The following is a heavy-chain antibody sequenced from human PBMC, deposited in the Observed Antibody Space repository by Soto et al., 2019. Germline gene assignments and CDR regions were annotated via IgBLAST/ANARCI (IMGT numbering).Heavy chain of an antibody. Sequence: GVATGGYYCRWTGGRPGKGLEWIGEINHSGSTNYNPSLKSRVTISVDTSKNQSSLKLSSVTAADTAVYYCAGAGYDILTGYTMGDYWGQRTLVTVS. CDR1: GVATGGYY. J-gene: IGHJ4*02. CDR2: INHSGST. V-gene: IGHV4-34*01. D-gene: IGHD3-9*01. CDR3: AGAGYDILTGYTMGDY.